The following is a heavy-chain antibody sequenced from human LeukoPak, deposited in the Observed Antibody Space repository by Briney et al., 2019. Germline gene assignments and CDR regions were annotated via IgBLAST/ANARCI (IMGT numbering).Heavy chain of an antibody. CDR1: GFTVSSNY. Sequence: GGSPRLSCAASGFTVSSNYMSWGRQAPGKGLEWVSVIYSGGSTYYADSVKGRFTISRDNSKNTLYLQMNSLRAEDTAVYYCARGVEGVVRGVKPYFDYWGQGTLVTVSS. CDR2: IYSGGST. CDR3: ARGVEGVVRGVKPYFDY. D-gene: IGHD3-10*01. J-gene: IGHJ4*02. V-gene: IGHV3-66*01.